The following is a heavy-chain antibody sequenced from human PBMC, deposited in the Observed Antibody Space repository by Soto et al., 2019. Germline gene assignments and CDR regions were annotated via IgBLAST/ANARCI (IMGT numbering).Heavy chain of an antibody. V-gene: IGHV3-66*01. CDR2: TYGTGTT. Sequence: PGGSLRLSCAASGFTVGNNYMSWVRQAPGKGLDWVSLTYGTGTTYYADSVKGRFTISRDNSKSTLFLQMNSLRAEDTAIYYCASSGSKPRFDNWGQGALVTVSS. CDR1: GFTVGNNY. D-gene: IGHD1-26*01. CDR3: ASSGSKPRFDN. J-gene: IGHJ4*02.